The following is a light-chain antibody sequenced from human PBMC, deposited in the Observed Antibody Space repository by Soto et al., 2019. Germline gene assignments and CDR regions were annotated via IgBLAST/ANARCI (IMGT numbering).Light chain of an antibody. CDR2: DVN. J-gene: IGLJ3*02. V-gene: IGLV2-11*01. Sequence: QSALTQPRSVSGSPGQSVTISCTGTSSDVGVYNYVSWYQHHPGKAPKLMIYDVNKRPSGVPDRFSGSKSGNTASLTISGLQAEDEADFFCCSYAGSGTWVFGGGTKLTVL. CDR1: SSDVGVYNY. CDR3: CSYAGSGTWV.